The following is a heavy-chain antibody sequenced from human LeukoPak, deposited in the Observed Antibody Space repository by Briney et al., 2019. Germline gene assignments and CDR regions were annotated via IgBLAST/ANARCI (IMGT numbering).Heavy chain of an antibody. D-gene: IGHD2-15*01. CDR3: VKSNGCSGGSCYPSYYYYYGMDV. V-gene: IGHV3-64D*06. Sequence: GGSLRLSCSASGFTFSSYAMHWVRQAPGKGLEYVSAFSSNGGSTYYADSVKGRFTISRDNSKNTLYLQMSSLRAEDTAVYYCVKSNGCSGGSCYPSYYYYYGMDVWGQGTTVTVSS. CDR2: FSSNGGST. J-gene: IGHJ6*02. CDR1: GFTFSSYA.